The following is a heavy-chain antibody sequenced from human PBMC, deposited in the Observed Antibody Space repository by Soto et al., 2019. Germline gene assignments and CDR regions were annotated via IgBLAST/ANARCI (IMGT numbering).Heavy chain of an antibody. CDR3: ARGWTGSSSDYFEY. Sequence: GGSLRLSCAASGFTFSSYAMHWVRQAPGKGLEWVAVISYDGSNKYYADSVKGRFTISRDNSKNTLYLQMNSLRAEDTAVYYCARGWTGSSSDYFEYWGQGTLVTVSS. CDR2: ISYDGSNK. V-gene: IGHV3-30-3*01. CDR1: GFTFSSYA. J-gene: IGHJ4*02. D-gene: IGHD6-6*01.